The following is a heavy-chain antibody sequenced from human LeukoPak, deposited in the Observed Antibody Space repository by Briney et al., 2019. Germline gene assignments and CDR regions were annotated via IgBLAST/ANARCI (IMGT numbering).Heavy chain of an antibody. CDR1: GFIFSSYG. Sequence: GGSQRLFCAASGFIFSSYGVHWVRQAPGRGREWVAVMWYYGRDKFYADPVKGRFTISRDNSKHTLYLQMNSLRAEDTAVYYCARLLWIGMDVWGQGTTVTVSS. D-gene: IGHD3-10*01. CDR2: MWYYGRDK. J-gene: IGHJ6*02. V-gene: IGHV3-33*03. CDR3: ARLLWIGMDV.